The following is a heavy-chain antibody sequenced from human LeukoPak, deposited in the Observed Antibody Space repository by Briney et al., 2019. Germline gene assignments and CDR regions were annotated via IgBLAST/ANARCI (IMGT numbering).Heavy chain of an antibody. CDR1: GGSISSYY. Sequence: SETLSLTCTVSGGSISSYYWSWIRQPAGKGLEWIGQIYTSGSTNYNPSLKSRVTMSVDTSKNQFSLKLSSVTAADTAVYYCARDSWAYSSGSYSGYWGQGTLVTVSS. D-gene: IGHD6-19*01. J-gene: IGHJ4*02. V-gene: IGHV4-4*07. CDR2: IYTSGST. CDR3: ARDSWAYSSGSYSGY.